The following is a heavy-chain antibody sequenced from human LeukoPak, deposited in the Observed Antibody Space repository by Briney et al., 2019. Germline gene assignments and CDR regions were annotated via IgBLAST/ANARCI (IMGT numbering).Heavy chain of an antibody. CDR3: ARGLVTTSLFDY. CDR2: TYPGDSDT. D-gene: IGHD5-12*01. Sequence: GESLKISCEGSGYTFTNYWIAWVRQMSGKGLEWMGFTYPGDSDTRYSPSFRGQVTISADKSTNTAYLQWSSLKASDTAIYYCARGLVTTSLFDYWGQGTLVTVSS. J-gene: IGHJ4*02. CDR1: GYTFTNYW. V-gene: IGHV5-51*01.